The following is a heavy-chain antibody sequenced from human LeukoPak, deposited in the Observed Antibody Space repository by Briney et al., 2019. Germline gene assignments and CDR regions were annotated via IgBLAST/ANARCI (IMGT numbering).Heavy chain of an antibody. D-gene: IGHD1-14*01. Sequence: PETLSLTCTVSLDSTTSNFWSWVRQPPGKGLEWIGEIHRSGSPNYNPSLQSRVTISIDRSRNQIVLELSSVTAADTAVYYCAREILGGFNPGAYWGQGTLVTVSS. CDR2: IHRSGSP. J-gene: IGHJ4*02. CDR3: AREILGGFNPGAY. CDR1: LDSTTSNF. V-gene: IGHV4-4*03.